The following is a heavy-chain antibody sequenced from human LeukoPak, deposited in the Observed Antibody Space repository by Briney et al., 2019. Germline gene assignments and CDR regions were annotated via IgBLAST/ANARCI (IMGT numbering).Heavy chain of an antibody. Sequence: GGSLRLSCAASGFTFSDYYMSWIRQAPGKGLEWVSYISSSGSTIYYADSVKGRFTISRDNAKNSLYLQMNSLRAEDTAVYYCAKTSYYYYMDVWGKGTTVTVSS. V-gene: IGHV3-11*04. CDR3: AKTSYYYYMDV. J-gene: IGHJ6*03. CDR1: GFTFSDYY. CDR2: ISSSGSTI.